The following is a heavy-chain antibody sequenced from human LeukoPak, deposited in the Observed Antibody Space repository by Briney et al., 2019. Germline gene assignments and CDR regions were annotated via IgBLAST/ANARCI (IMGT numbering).Heavy chain of an antibody. CDR2: ISGSGGST. D-gene: IGHD2-15*01. V-gene: IGHV3-23*01. Sequence: GGSLRLSCAASGFTFSSYAMSWVRQAPGKGLEWVSAISGSGGSTYYADSVKGRFTISRDNSKNTLYLQMNSLRAEDTAVYYCARDSPYCSGGSCDGSFDYWGQGTLVTVSS. CDR3: ARDSPYCSGGSCDGSFDY. CDR1: GFTFSSYA. J-gene: IGHJ4*02.